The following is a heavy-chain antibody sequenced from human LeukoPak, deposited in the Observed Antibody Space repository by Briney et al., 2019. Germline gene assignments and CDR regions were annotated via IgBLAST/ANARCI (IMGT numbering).Heavy chain of an antibody. CDR3: AREGRQDYVYFDH. D-gene: IGHD4-17*01. V-gene: IGHV4-34*01. CDR1: GGSFSGHY. CDR2: INHSGST. J-gene: IGHJ4*02. Sequence: PSETLSLTCAVYGGSFSGHYWSWIRQPPGKGLEWIGDINHSGSTNYNPSLKSRVTMSVDTSKNQFSLKLSSVTAADTAMYYCAREGRQDYVYFDHWGQGSLVTVSS.